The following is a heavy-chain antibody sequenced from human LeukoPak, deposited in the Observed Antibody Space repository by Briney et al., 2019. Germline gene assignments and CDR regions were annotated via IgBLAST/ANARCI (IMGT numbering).Heavy chain of an antibody. J-gene: IGHJ4*02. CDR1: GGTFSSYA. CDR2: IIPIFGTA. Sequence: SVKVSCKASGGTFSSYAISWVRQAPGQGLEWMGGIIPIFGTANYAQKFQGRVTITTDESTSTAYMELSSLRSEDTAVYYCASGLPSSGWYLLNTFDYWGQGTLVTVSS. V-gene: IGHV1-69*05. D-gene: IGHD6-19*01. CDR3: ASGLPSSGWYLLNTFDY.